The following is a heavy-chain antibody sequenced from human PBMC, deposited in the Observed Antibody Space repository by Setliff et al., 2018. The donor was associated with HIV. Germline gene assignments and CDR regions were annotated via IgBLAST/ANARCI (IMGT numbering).Heavy chain of an antibody. CDR2: IITGNGDT. CDR3: ARDDVAAPGSHHDY. V-gene: IGHV1-3*04. Sequence: VASVKVSCKASGYTFTDYVIHWVRQAPGQRPEWMAWIITGNGDTHYSQKFRDRVTVTRDTSANTAFMELNTLTSEDTAVYYCARDDVAAPGSHHDYWSQGTLVTVSS. CDR1: GYTFTDYV. D-gene: IGHD6-13*01. J-gene: IGHJ4*02.